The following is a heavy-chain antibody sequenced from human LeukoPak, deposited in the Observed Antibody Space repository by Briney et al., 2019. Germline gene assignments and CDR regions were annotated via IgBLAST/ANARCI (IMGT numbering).Heavy chain of an antibody. CDR2: IYHSGST. D-gene: IGHD1-7*01. CDR3: ASTPYNGNYTPHFDY. Sequence: PSETLSLTCAVSGVSISSGGYSWSWLRQPPGKGLEWIGYIYHSGSTYYNPSLKSRVTISVDRSKNQFSLKLSSVTAADTAVYYCASTPYNGNYTPHFDYWGQGTLVTVSS. CDR1: GVSISSGGYS. J-gene: IGHJ4*02. V-gene: IGHV4-30-2*01.